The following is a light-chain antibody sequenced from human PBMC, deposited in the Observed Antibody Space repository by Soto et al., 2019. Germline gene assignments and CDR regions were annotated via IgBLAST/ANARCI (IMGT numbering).Light chain of an antibody. Sequence: IQITHSPSTLSASVIYTVTVTCRASQSVSGWLAWYQQKPGKAPNLLIYDASNLESGVPSRFSGSGSGTEFSLTISSLQPDDFAVYYCQQYSSYPWTFGQGTKVDIK. CDR1: QSVSGW. V-gene: IGKV1-5*01. CDR3: QQYSSYPWT. J-gene: IGKJ1*01. CDR2: DAS.